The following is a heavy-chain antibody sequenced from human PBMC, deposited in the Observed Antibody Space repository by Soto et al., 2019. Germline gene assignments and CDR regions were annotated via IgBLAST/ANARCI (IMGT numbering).Heavy chain of an antibody. CDR1: GFSFSNYG. CDR2: ISSSSSYI. CDR3: ARSDCTSTSCYVVWFDP. J-gene: IGHJ5*02. V-gene: IGHV3-21*01. D-gene: IGHD2-2*01. Sequence: EVQLVESRGGLVKPGGSLRLSCAVSGFSFSNYGMNWVRQAPGKGLEWVSSISSSSSYISYADSVKGRFTISRDNAKNSVYLQMNSLRAEDTAVYYCARSDCTSTSCYVVWFDPWGQGTLVTVSS.